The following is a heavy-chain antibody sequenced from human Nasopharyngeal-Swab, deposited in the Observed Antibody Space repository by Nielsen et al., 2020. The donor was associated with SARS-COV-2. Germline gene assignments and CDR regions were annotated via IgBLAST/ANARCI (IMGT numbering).Heavy chain of an antibody. J-gene: IGHJ4*02. V-gene: IGHV4-34*01. CDR2: INHSGST. Sequence: SETLSLTCAVYGASFSVYDWSWIRQSPGKGLEWIGEINHSGSTKHNPSLKSRVTLSLDTSKNQFSLKLSSVTAADTAVYYCARHVGYCSTTSCSLPDSWGQGTLVTVSS. CDR1: GASFSVYD. D-gene: IGHD2-2*01. CDR3: ARHVGYCSTTSCSLPDS.